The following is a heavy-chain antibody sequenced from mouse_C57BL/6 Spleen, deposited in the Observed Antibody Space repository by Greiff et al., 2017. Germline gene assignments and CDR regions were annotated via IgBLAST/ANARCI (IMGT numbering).Heavy chain of an antibody. CDR2: IYPGDGDT. CDR1: GYAFSSSW. Sequence: QVQLQQSGPELVKPGASVKISCKASGYAFSSSWMNWVKQRPGTGLEWIGRIYPGDGDTNYNGKFKGKATLTADKSSSTAYMQLSSLTSEDSAVYFCARRGSIHSNLYYYAMDYWGQGTSVTVSS. J-gene: IGHJ4*01. D-gene: IGHD2-5*01. CDR3: ARRGSIHSNLYYYAMDY. V-gene: IGHV1-82*01.